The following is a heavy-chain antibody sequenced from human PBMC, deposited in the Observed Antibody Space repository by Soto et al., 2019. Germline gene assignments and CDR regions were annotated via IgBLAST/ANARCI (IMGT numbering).Heavy chain of an antibody. CDR2: TRNKANSYTT. CDR3: ATLMYSGTYYADY. CDR1: GFTFSDHY. J-gene: IGHJ4*02. Sequence: PGGSLRLFCAASGFTFSDHYMDWVRQAPGKGLEWVGRTRNKANSYTTEYAASVKGRFTISRDDSKTSLYLQMNSLKTEDTAVYYCATLMYSGTYYADYWGQGALVTVSS. V-gene: IGHV3-72*01. D-gene: IGHD1-26*01.